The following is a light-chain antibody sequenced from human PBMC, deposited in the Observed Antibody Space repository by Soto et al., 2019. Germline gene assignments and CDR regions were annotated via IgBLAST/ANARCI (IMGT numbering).Light chain of an antibody. Sequence: DIQMTQSPSTLSASVGDRVTITCRASQSISSWLAWYQQKPGKAPKLLIYDASSLESGVPSRFSGSGSGTEFTLNISSLQPDDFATYYCQQYNSYPTFGQGTKVEIK. CDR3: QQYNSYPT. CDR1: QSISSW. J-gene: IGKJ1*01. V-gene: IGKV1-5*01. CDR2: DAS.